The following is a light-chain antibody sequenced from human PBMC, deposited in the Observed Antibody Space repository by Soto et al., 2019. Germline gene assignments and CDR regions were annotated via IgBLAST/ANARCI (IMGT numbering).Light chain of an antibody. V-gene: IGKV1-9*01. CDR1: QAISSS. J-gene: IGKJ2*01. CDR2: AAS. CDR3: QHLNDYRYT. Sequence: DIQLTQSPSFLSASVGDRVTITCRASQAISSSLAWYQHNPGKAPKLLIYAASTLQNGVPSSFSGSGSGTEFTLTISSLQPEDFATYYCQHLNDYRYTLSQGTKVEIK.